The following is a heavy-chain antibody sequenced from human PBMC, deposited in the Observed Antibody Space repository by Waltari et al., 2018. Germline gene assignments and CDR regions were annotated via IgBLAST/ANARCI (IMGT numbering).Heavy chain of an antibody. Sequence: QVQLVQSGAEVKKPGSSVKVSCKASGGTFSSYAISWVRQAPGQGLEWMGRIIPIFGKANYAQKFKGRVTITADKSTSTAYMELSSLRSEDTAVYYCAREYCSGGSCYGLRDDGWLRAGNLDYWGQGTLVTVSS. CDR3: AREYCSGGSCYGLRDDGWLRAGNLDY. CDR1: GGTFSSYA. CDR2: IIPIFGKA. V-gene: IGHV1-69*04. J-gene: IGHJ4*02. D-gene: IGHD2-15*01.